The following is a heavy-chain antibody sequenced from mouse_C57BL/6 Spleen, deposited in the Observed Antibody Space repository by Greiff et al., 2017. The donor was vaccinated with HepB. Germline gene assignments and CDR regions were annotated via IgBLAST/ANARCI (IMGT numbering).Heavy chain of an antibody. J-gene: IGHJ1*03. D-gene: IGHD1-1*01. Sequence: QVQLKQPGAELVRPGSSVKLSCKASGYTFTSYWMDWVKQRPGQGLEWIGNIYPSDSETHYNQKFKDKATLTVDKSSSTAYMQLSSLTSEDSAVYYCASPYYGGGYFDVWGTGTTVTVSS. CDR2: IYPSDSET. CDR1: GYTFTSYW. V-gene: IGHV1-61*01. CDR3: ASPYYGGGYFDV.